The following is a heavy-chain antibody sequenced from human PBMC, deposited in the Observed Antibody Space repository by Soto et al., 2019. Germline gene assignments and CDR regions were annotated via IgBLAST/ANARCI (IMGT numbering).Heavy chain of an antibody. CDR2: ITGSGGST. D-gene: IGHD6-13*01. CDR3: ASGGVAAAGPYYYGMEV. Sequence: GGSLRLSCAASGFICSSYAMTWVCQAPGKGLEWVSSITGSGGSTYYADSVKGRFIISRDNSKNTLYLQMNSLRAEDTAVYSCASGGVAAAGPYYYGMEVWGQGTTVTVSS. J-gene: IGHJ6*02. CDR1: GFICSSYA. V-gene: IGHV3-23*01.